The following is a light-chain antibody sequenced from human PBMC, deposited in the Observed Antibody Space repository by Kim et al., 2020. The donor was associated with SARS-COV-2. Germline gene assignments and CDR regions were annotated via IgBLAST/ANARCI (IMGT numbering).Light chain of an antibody. CDR2: GAS. V-gene: IGKV3-15*01. J-gene: IGKJ1*01. CDR3: QQYNNWPPRT. CDR1: QSVSSN. Sequence: FPGERAPLSCRASQSVSSNLAWYRQKPGQAPRLLIYGASTRATGIPARFSGSGSGTEFTLTIRSLQSEDFAVYYCQQYNNWPPRTFGQGTKVDIK.